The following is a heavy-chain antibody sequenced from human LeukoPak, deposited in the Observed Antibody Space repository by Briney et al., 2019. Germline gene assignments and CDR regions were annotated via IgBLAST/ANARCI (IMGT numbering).Heavy chain of an antibody. Sequence: GGSLRLSCAASGFSFSESYMTRIRQAPGKGLEWVAYMSGSGSSMYYADSVKGRFTISRDNARNSLYLNMSSLTDDDTAVYYCATGKRRYDYWGRGNLVTVSS. CDR3: ATGKRRYDY. J-gene: IGHJ4*02. V-gene: IGHV3-11*01. CDR1: GFSFSESY. D-gene: IGHD6-25*01. CDR2: MSGSGSSM.